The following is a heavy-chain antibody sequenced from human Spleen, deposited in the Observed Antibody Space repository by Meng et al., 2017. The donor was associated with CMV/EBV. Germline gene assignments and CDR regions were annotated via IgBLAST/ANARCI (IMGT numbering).Heavy chain of an antibody. CDR2: ISSNGGST. Sequence: EVQLVEAGGGLVQPGGSLRLSCAAAGFTFSSYAMHWVRQAPGKGLEYVSAISSNGGSTYYANSVKGRFTISRDNSKNTLYLQMGSLRAEDMAVYYCASVKCYWGQGTLVTVSS. V-gene: IGHV3-64*01. CDR3: ASVKCY. J-gene: IGHJ4*02. CDR1: GFTFSSYA.